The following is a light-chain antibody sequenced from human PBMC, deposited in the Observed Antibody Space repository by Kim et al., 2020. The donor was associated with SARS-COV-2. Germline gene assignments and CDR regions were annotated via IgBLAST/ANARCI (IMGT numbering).Light chain of an antibody. Sequence: GQSVTISCTGTSSAVGAYNLVSWYQQHPGKAPKFMIHDVSQRPSGVSNRFSGSKSGNTASLTISGLQAEDEADYYCTSYTRSDTWVFGGGTQLTVL. CDR1: SSAVGAYNL. CDR2: DVS. J-gene: IGLJ2*01. CDR3: TSYTRSDTWV. V-gene: IGLV2-14*03.